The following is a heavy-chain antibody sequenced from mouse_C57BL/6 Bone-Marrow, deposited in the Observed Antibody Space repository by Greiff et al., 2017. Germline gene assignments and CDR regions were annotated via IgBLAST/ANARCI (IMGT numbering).Heavy chain of an antibody. CDR3: ARFRSWFAY. CDR1: GYTFTDYY. CDR2: INPYNGGT. V-gene: IGHV1-19*01. Sequence: VQLQQSGPVLVKPGASVKMSCKASGYTFTDYYMNWVKQSHGKSPEWIGVINPYNGGTSYNQKFKGKATLTVDKSSSTAYMELNSLTSEDSAVYYCARFRSWFAYWGQGTLVTVSA. J-gene: IGHJ3*01.